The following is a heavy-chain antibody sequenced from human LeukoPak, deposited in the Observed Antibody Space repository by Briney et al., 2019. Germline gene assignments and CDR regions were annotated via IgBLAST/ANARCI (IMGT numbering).Heavy chain of an antibody. CDR2: IYHSGST. J-gene: IGHJ4*02. V-gene: IGHV4-38-2*01. CDR1: GYSISSGYY. D-gene: IGHD2-2*02. Sequence: SETLSLTCAVSGYSISSGYYWGWIRQPPGKGLERSGRIYHSGSTYYNPSLKSRVTISVDTSKNQFSLKLSSVTDADTAVYYCARMYGCSSTSCYTPFDYWGQGTLVTVSS. CDR3: ARMYGCSSTSCYTPFDY.